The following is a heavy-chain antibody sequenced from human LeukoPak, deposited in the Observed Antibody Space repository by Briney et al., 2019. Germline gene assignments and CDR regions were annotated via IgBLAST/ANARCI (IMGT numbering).Heavy chain of an antibody. CDR1: GFIVSNNY. CDR3: AGAPGAWYYDC. Sequence: PGGSLRLSCAASGFIVSNNYMTWVRQAPGKGLEWVAGLYSSGVTSYADSVKGRFTISRDKSKNTLYLQMNSRRDEDAAVYDCAGAPGAWYYDCWGQGALVTVSS. J-gene: IGHJ4*02. CDR2: LYSSGVT. V-gene: IGHV3-53*01.